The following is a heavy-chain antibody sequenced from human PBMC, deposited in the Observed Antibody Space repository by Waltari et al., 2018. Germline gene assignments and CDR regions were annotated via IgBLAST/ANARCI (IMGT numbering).Heavy chain of an antibody. Sequence: QVQLVQSGAEVKKPGASVQVSCKASGYTFPSYDINWVRHANGQGLEWRGWMNPNSGNTGYAQKFQGRVTMTRNTSISTAYMELSSLRSEDTAVYYCAAKYYYDSSGYYWIDYWGQGTLVTVSS. J-gene: IGHJ4*02. CDR2: MNPNSGNT. CDR3: AAKYYYDSSGYYWIDY. V-gene: IGHV1-8*01. CDR1: GYTFPSYD. D-gene: IGHD3-22*01.